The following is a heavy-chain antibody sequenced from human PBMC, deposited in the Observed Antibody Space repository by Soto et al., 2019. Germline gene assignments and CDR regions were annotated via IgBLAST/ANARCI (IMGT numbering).Heavy chain of an antibody. CDR2: INPHTGDT. J-gene: IGHJ2*01. V-gene: IGHV1-2*02. D-gene: IGHD6-19*01. Sequence: QVHLVQSGAEVKKPGASVTVSCKTSGYTLTDYYMHWVRQAPGQGLEWMAWINPHTGDTGIAERFQGRVPMTRDTSTNTAHMGLTSLTSDDTAIYYCAREVGAGPGARREWYLDLWGRGSLVTLSS. CDR1: GYTLTDYY. CDR3: AREVGAGPGARREWYLDL.